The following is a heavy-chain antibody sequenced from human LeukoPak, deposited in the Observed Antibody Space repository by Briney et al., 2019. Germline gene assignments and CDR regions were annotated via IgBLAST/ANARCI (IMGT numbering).Heavy chain of an antibody. D-gene: IGHD6-19*01. V-gene: IGHV4-59*01. CDR1: GGSFSGYY. J-gene: IGHJ4*02. CDR2: IYYSGST. Sequence: SETLSLTCAVYGGSFSGYYWSWIRQPPGKGLEWIGYIYYSGSTNYNPSLKSRVTISVDTSKNQFSLKLSSVTAADTAVYYCARFEAYSSYYFDYWGQGTLVTVSS. CDR3: ARFEAYSSYYFDY.